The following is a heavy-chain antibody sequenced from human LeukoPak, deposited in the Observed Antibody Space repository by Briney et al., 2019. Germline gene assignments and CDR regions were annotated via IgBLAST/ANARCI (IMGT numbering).Heavy chain of an antibody. Sequence: SETLSLTCTVSGGSISSYYWSWIRQPPGKGLEWIGHIYYSGSTNYNPSLKSRVTISLDTSKNQFSLNLSSVTAADAAVYYCARHLRSATGSYYWSDSWGQGALVTVSS. CDR2: IYYSGST. V-gene: IGHV4-59*08. J-gene: IGHJ5*01. CDR1: GGSISSYY. D-gene: IGHD1-26*01. CDR3: ARHLRSATGSYYWSDS.